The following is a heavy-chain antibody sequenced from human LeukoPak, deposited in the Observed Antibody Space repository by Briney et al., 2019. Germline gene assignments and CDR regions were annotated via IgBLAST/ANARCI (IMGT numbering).Heavy chain of an antibody. J-gene: IGHJ6*03. CDR2: LSWNSGSI. CDR3: TKDKGGSWTFYYNMDV. CDR1: GFNFDDYA. D-gene: IGHD3/OR15-3a*01. Sequence: GGSLRLSCAASGFNFDDYAMHWVRQAPGKGLEWVSGLSWNSGSIAYADSVKGRFTISRDNSANSLYLQMNSLRGEDTALYYCTKDKGGSWTFYYNMDVWGKGTMVTVSS. V-gene: IGHV3-9*01.